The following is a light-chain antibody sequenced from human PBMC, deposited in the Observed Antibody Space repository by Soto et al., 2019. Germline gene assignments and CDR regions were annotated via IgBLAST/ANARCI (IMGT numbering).Light chain of an antibody. CDR3: SSYSSSSTVV. J-gene: IGLJ2*01. Sequence: QSALTQPASVSGSPGQSITISCTGTSSDVGGYNYVSWYHQHPGKATKLMIYDVSNRPSGVSNRFSGAKSGNTASLTISGHQAEDEANYYCSSYSSSSTVVVGRGTKVTVL. CDR1: SSDVGGYNY. CDR2: DVS. V-gene: IGLV2-14*01.